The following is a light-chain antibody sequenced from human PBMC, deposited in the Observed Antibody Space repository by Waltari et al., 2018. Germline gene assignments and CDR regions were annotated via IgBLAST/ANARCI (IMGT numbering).Light chain of an antibody. J-gene: IGKJ4*01. Sequence: EVVMTQSPGTLFVSPGERATLSCRASQSVSSDLVWYQQKPGQAPRLLSYGASTRATGGPARFGGSGSGTRFTLTISNRQSEDSAVYYCQQYNNWPPLTFGGGTKVEIK. CDR1: QSVSSD. CDR2: GAS. V-gene: IGKV3-15*01. CDR3: QQYNNWPPLT.